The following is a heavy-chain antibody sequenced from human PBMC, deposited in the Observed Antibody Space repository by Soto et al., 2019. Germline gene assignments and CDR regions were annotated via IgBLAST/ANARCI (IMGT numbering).Heavy chain of an antibody. D-gene: IGHD2-15*01. CDR3: ARDRGYRFDQ. Sequence: EVQLVESGGGLVQPGGSLRLSCAASDSTFSNSWMHWVRQAPGQGLVWVSYINSDGSKTTYADSVKGRFTISRDNAKSTVSLQMNSLRAEDTAVYYCARDRGYRFDQWGQGTLVAVSS. J-gene: IGHJ5*02. CDR1: DSTFSNSW. V-gene: IGHV3-74*01. CDR2: INSDGSKT.